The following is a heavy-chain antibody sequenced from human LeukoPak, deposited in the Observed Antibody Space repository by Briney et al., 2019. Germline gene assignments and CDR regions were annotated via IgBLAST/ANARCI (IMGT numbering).Heavy chain of an antibody. V-gene: IGHV1-46*01. CDR1: GYTFTSYY. CDR3: ARESSVAGRKTWLDP. D-gene: IGHD6-19*01. J-gene: IGHJ5*02. Sequence: ASVKVSCKASGYTFTSYYMHWVRQAPGQGLEWMGIINPSGGSTSYAQKFQGKVTMTRDTSTSTVYMELRSLRSEDTAVYYCARESSVAGRKTWLDPWGQGTLVTVSS. CDR2: INPSGGST.